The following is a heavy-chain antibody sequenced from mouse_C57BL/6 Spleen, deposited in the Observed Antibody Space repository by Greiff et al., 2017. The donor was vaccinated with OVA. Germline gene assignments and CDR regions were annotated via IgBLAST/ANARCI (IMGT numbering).Heavy chain of an antibody. CDR2: IDPNSGGT. CDR1: GYTFTSYW. V-gene: IGHV1-72*01. D-gene: IGHD2-14*01. Sequence: VQLQQPGAELVKPGASVKLSCKASGYTFTSYWMHWVKQRPGRGLEWIGRIDPNSGGTKYNEKFKGKATLTVDKPSSTAYMQLSSLTSGDSAVYYCAVGVPSRDMDYWGQGTSVTVSS. CDR3: AVGVPSRDMDY. J-gene: IGHJ4*01.